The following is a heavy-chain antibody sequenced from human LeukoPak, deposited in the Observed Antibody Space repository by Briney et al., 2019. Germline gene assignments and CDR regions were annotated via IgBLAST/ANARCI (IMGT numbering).Heavy chain of an antibody. CDR1: GGSISSSSYS. CDR3: ARLPIRYFDWAY. D-gene: IGHD3-9*01. Sequence: PSETLSLTCTVSGGSISSSSYSWGWIRQPPGKGLEWIGSIYYSGSTYYNPSLKSRVTISVDTSKNQFSLKLSSVTAADTAVYYCARLPIRYFDWAYWGQGTLVTVSS. J-gene: IGHJ4*02. CDR2: IYYSGST. V-gene: IGHV4-39*01.